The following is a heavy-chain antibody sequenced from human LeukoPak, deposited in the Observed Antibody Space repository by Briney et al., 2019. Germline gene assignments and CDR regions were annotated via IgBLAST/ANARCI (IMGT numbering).Heavy chain of an antibody. CDR3: AKDTLMVRGVHGPFDY. Sequence: GGCLRLSCAASGFTFSSYGMHWVRQAPGKGLEWVAVISYDGSNKYYADSVKGRFTISRDNSKNTLYLQMNSLRAEDTAVYYCAKDTLMVRGVHGPFDYWGQGTLVTVSS. J-gene: IGHJ4*02. D-gene: IGHD3-10*01. V-gene: IGHV3-30*18. CDR2: ISYDGSNK. CDR1: GFTFSSYG.